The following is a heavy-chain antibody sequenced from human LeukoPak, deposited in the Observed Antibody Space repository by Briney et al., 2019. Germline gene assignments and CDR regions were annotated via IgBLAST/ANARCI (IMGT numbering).Heavy chain of an antibody. D-gene: IGHD4-17*01. CDR3: ARVSSDGDYAEVVDV. V-gene: IGHV3-11*06. CDR2: ISSSSSYT. J-gene: IGHJ6*02. Sequence: SNYYWAWIRQAPGRGLEWVSYISSSSSYTNYADSVKGRFTISRDNAKNSLYLQMNSLRAEDTAVYYCARVSSDGDYAEVVDVWGQGTTVTVSS. CDR1: SNYY.